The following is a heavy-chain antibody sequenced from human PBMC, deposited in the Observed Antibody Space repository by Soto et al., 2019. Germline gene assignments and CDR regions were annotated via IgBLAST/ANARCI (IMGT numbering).Heavy chain of an antibody. D-gene: IGHD3-9*01. V-gene: IGHV1-18*01. CDR1: GYTFTSYG. J-gene: IGHJ4*02. CDR3: ARFDLEDILTASFP. Sequence: GASVKVSCKASGYTFTSYGISWVRQAPGQGLEWMGWISAYNGNTNYAQKLQGRVTMTTDTSTSTAYMELRSLRSDDTAVYYCARFDLEDILTASFPWGQGTLVTVSS. CDR2: ISAYNGNT.